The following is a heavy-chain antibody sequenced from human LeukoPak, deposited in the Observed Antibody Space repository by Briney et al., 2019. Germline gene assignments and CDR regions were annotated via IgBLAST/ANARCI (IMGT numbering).Heavy chain of an antibody. CDR1: GGSISSYY. CDR3: ASHIAAAGIVVYYFDY. Sequence: SETLSLTCTVSGGSISSYYWSWIRQPPGKGLEWTGYIYYSGSTNYNPSLKSRVTISVDTSKNQFSLKLSSVTAADTAVYYCASHIAAAGIVVYYFDYWGQGTLVTVSS. CDR2: IYYSGST. D-gene: IGHD6-13*01. J-gene: IGHJ4*02. V-gene: IGHV4-59*08.